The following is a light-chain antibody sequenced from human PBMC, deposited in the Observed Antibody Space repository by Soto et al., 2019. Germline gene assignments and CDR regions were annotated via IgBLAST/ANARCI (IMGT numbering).Light chain of an antibody. J-gene: IGKJ3*01. CDR3: QHTYSTPFT. CDR2: AAS. V-gene: IGKV1-39*01. Sequence: DIQMTQSPSPLSASVGDRVTITCLSSQSISSYVNWYQQKPGIAPRLLIFAASNLRTGVPSRFSGSGSGTDFTLTISSLQPEDFGTYFCQHTYSTPFTFGPGTKVDIK. CDR1: QSISSY.